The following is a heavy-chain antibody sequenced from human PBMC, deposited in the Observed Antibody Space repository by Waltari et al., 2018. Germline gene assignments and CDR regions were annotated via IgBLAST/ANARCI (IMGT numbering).Heavy chain of an antibody. D-gene: IGHD1-1*01. Sequence: QVQLVESGGGVVQPGRSLRLSCAASGFTFSSYGMPWVRQAPGKGLEWVAVIWYDGSNKYYADSVKGRFTISRDNSKNTLYLQMNSLRAEDTAVYYCARDRALEPRYYFDYWGQGTLVTVSS. J-gene: IGHJ4*02. V-gene: IGHV3-33*01. CDR2: IWYDGSNK. CDR3: ARDRALEPRYYFDY. CDR1: GFTFSSYG.